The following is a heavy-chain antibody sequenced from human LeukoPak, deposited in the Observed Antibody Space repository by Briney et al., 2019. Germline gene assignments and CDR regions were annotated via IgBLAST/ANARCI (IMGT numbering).Heavy chain of an antibody. V-gene: IGHV3-11*01. CDR2: ISSSGSTI. CDR1: GFTFSDYY. D-gene: IGHD5-18*01. Sequence: GGSLRLSCAASGFTFSDYYMSWIRQAPGKGLEWVSYISSSGSTIYYADSMKGRFTISRDNAKNSLYLQMNSLRAEDTAVYYCASVDTAMVTFNWGQGTLVTVSS. J-gene: IGHJ4*02. CDR3: ASVDTAMVTFN.